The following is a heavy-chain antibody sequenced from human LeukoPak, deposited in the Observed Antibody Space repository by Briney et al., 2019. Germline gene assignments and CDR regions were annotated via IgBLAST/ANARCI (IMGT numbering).Heavy chain of an antibody. CDR1: GFTFSSYG. CDR3: ARDLSSSWPLDY. V-gene: IGHV3-30*03. D-gene: IGHD6-13*01. CDR2: ISYDGSHE. J-gene: IGHJ4*02. Sequence: AGRSLRLSCAASGFTFSSYGMHWVRQAPGKGLEWVAVISYDGSHECYADSVKGRFTISRDSSKSTLYLQMNSLRAEDTAVYYCARDLSSSWPLDYWGQGTLVTVSS.